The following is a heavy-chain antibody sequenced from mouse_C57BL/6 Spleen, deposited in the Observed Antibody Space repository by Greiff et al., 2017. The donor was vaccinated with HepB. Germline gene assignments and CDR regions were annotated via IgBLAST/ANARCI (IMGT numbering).Heavy chain of an antibody. CDR1: GSAFSSSW. Sequence: QVQLQQSGPELVKPGASVKISCKASGSAFSSSWMNWVKQRPGKGLEWIVRIYPGDGDTNYNGKFKGKATLHADKSSSTAYMQLSSLTSEDSAVYFCARFTTVVGGYFDYWGQGTTLTVSS. CDR2: IYPGDGDT. D-gene: IGHD1-1*01. V-gene: IGHV1-82*01. CDR3: ARFTTVVGGYFDY. J-gene: IGHJ2*01.